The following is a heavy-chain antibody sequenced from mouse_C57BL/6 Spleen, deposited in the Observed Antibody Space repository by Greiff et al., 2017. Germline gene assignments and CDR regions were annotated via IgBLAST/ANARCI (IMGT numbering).Heavy chain of an antibody. V-gene: IGHV5-6*01. D-gene: IGHD1-1*01. CDR1: GFTFSSYG. J-gene: IGHJ4*01. CDR2: ISSGGSYT. Sequence: EVQVVESGGDLVKPGGSLKLSCAASGFTFSSYGMSWVRQTPDKRLEWVATISSGGSYTYYPDSVKGRFTISRDNAKNTLYLQMSSLKSEDTAMYYCARRQGSKAMDYWGQGTSGTVSS. CDR3: ARRQGSKAMDY.